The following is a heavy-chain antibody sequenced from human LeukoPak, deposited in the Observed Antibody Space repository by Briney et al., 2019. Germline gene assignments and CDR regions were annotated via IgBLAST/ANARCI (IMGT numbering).Heavy chain of an antibody. D-gene: IGHD2-2*01. V-gene: IGHV4-59*08. Sequence: SETLSLTCTVSGGSISSSYWSWIRQPPGKRLEWIGYIYHSGSTNYNSSLKSRVTISVDTSKNQFSLKLSSVTAADTAVYYCARHAAFAEYQSHLTHFDYWGQGTLVTVSS. CDR3: ARHAAFAEYQSHLTHFDY. J-gene: IGHJ4*02. CDR1: GGSISSSY. CDR2: IYHSGST.